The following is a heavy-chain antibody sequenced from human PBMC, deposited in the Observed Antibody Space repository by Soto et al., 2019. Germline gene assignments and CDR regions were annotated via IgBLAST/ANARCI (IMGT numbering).Heavy chain of an antibody. Sequence: PGGSLRLSCIASGFNFGDYGVSWVRQAPGKGLEYIGLIRNKGYGGTTEYAASVKGRFTISRDDSKSTVYLQMNSLKREETAVYYCTKFQDARFDFWGQGTLVTVS. V-gene: IGHV3-49*04. CDR2: IRNKGYGGTT. CDR3: TKFQDARFDF. J-gene: IGHJ4*02. CDR1: GFNFGDYG. D-gene: IGHD6-6*01.